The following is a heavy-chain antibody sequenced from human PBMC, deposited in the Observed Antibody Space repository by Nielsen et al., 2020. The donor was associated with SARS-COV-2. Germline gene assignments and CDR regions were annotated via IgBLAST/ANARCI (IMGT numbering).Heavy chain of an antibody. CDR2: IYASGST. CDR3: ARGGTTPYYYYMDV. V-gene: IGHV4-30-4*01. D-gene: IGHD1-1*01. J-gene: IGHJ6*03. Sequence: WIHQPPGKGLEWVGYIYASGSTDHNPALESRVYISLDTSKNQFSMKLTSVIAADTAVYYCARGGTTPYYYYMDVWGKGTTVTVSS.